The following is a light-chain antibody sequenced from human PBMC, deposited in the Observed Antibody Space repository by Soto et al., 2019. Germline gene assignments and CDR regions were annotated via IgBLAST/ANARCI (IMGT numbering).Light chain of an antibody. J-gene: IGKJ1*01. V-gene: IGKV3-15*01. Sequence: EIVMTQSPATLSVSPGERATLSCRASQSVSSKLAWYQQKPGQAPRLLIYGASTRATGVPARFSGSGSGTDFILTITSLQYEDFAIYYCQQYNNWPPWAFGQGTKVEIK. CDR2: GAS. CDR3: QQYNNWPPWA. CDR1: QSVSSK.